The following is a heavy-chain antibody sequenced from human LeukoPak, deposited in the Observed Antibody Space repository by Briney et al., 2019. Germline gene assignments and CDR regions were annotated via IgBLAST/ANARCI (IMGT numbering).Heavy chain of an antibody. V-gene: IGHV4-4*07. Sequence: SETLSLTCTVSGGSISSYYWSWLRQPAGKGLEWIGRIYTSGSTNYNPSLKSRVTISVDTSKNQFSLKLSSVTAADTAVYYCARGLSGSYNNWFDPWGQGTLVTVSS. CDR1: GGSISSYY. D-gene: IGHD1-26*01. CDR3: ARGLSGSYNNWFDP. CDR2: IYTSGST. J-gene: IGHJ5*02.